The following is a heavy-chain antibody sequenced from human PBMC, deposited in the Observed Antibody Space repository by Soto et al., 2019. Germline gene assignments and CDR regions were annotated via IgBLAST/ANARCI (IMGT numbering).Heavy chain of an antibody. V-gene: IGHV3-74*01. CDR1: GFTFPNNW. Sequence: GGSLRLSCAASGFTFPNNWIHWVRQVPGRGLVWVSGITHDGSGTKDADSVKGRFTISRDNAKNTVYLQMNCLSPEDTAVNYWGSDFEYWGHGTLVAASS. J-gene: IGHJ4*01. CDR2: ITHDGSGT. CDR3: GSDFEY.